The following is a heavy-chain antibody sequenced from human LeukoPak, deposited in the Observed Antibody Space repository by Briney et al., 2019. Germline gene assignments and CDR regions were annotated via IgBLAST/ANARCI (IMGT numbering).Heavy chain of an antibody. J-gene: IGHJ4*02. Sequence: PGGSLRLSCVASRFTFSNYWMSWVRQAPGKGPEWVANIKQDGSEKYYVDSVMGRFTISRDNAKNSLYLQMDSLRADDTAVYYCARDKIVGATLFDCWGQGTLVTVSS. D-gene: IGHD1-26*01. V-gene: IGHV3-7*01. CDR1: RFTFSNYW. CDR2: IKQDGSEK. CDR3: ARDKIVGATLFDC.